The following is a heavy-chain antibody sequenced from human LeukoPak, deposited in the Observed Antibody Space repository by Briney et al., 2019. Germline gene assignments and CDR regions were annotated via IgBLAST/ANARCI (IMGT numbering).Heavy chain of an antibody. CDR1: GFTFSMYW. CDR3: ARRSGYYDTSGYYYVSYFDY. Sequence: GGSLRLSCAASGFTFSMYWMTWVRQAPGKGLEWVADIKQDGSGEHVDSVKGRFTISRDNAKNSLYLQMNSLRAEDTAVYYCARRSGYYDTSGYYYVSYFDYWGQGTLVTVSS. V-gene: IGHV3-7*01. CDR2: IKQDGSGE. D-gene: IGHD3-22*01. J-gene: IGHJ4*02.